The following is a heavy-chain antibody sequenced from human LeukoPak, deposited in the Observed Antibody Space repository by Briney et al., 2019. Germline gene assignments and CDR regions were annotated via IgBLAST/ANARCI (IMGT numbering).Heavy chain of an antibody. CDR2: IYYSGST. J-gene: IGHJ4*02. D-gene: IGHD3-22*01. Sequence: SETLSLTCTVSGGSVSSGSYYWSWIRQPPGKGLEWIGYIYYSGSTNYNPSLKSRVTISVDTSKNQFSLKLSSVTAADTAVYYCARTYYYDSSGYSRCYFDYWGQGTLVTVSS. V-gene: IGHV4-61*01. CDR3: ARTYYYDSSGYSRCYFDY. CDR1: GGSVSSGSYY.